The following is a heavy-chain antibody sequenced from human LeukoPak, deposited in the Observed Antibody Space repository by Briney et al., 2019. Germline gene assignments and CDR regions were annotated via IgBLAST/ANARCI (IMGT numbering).Heavy chain of an antibody. CDR2: ISGGSEST. V-gene: IGHV3-23*01. CDR1: GFTFSIYA. Sequence: GGSLRLSCVASGFTFSIYAMTWVRQAPGKGLEWVSGISGGSESTYYADSVKGRFTISRDNSKNTLYLQMDSLRGEDTAVYYCAKDFRIGYSAHFDYWGQGALVTVSS. D-gene: IGHD2-21*01. CDR3: AKDFRIGYSAHFDY. J-gene: IGHJ4*02.